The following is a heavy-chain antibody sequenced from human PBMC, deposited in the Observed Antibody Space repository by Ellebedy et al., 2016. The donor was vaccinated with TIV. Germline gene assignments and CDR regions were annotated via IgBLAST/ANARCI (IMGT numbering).Heavy chain of an antibody. Sequence: GESLKISCAAWGFSFSNFWMSWVRQAPGKGLEWVAHIKTDGSETYYVDSVKGRFNISRENAKNALFLQMDGLRVDDSAVYYCVGFGVFNLWGQGAPVTVSS. V-gene: IGHV3-7*01. D-gene: IGHD3-3*01. J-gene: IGHJ5*02. CDR2: IKTDGSET. CDR1: GFSFSNFW. CDR3: VGFGVFNL.